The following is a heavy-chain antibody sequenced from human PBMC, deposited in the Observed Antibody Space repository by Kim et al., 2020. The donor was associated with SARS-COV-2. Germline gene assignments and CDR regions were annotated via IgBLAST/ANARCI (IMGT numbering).Heavy chain of an antibody. D-gene: IGHD1-26*01. J-gene: IGHJ5*02. CDR3: AAELTELRFDP. Sequence: GGSLRLSCAASGFTFSSYGMHWVRQAPGKGLEWVAVISYDGSNKYYADSVKGRFTISRDNSKNTLYLQMNSLRAEDTAVYYCAAELTELRFDPWGQGTLVTVSS. CDR2: ISYDGSNK. V-gene: IGHV3-30*03. CDR1: GFTFSSYG.